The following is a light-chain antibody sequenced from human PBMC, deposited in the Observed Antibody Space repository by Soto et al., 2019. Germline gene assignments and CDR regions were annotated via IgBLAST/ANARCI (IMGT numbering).Light chain of an antibody. J-gene: IGKJ4*01. CDR3: QPYNNWPLT. CDR2: DTS. CDR1: HTISSSY. Sequence: EIVLTQSPGTLSLSPGERATLSCRASHTISSSYLAWYQQKPGQAPRLLIYDTSTRATGVPARFSGSRSGPEFTLTINSLQSEDFAIYYCQPYNNWPLTCGGGTKVDIK. V-gene: IGKV3-15*01.